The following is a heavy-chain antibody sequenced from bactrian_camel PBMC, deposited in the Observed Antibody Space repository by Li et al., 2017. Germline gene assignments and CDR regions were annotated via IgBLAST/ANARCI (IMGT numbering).Heavy chain of an antibody. CDR2: IDTSGHRT. V-gene: IGHV3S54*01. CDR3: AAGTNVGCFRHYGSPVPGRYES. CDR1: GYYEGLHC. Sequence: HVQLVESGGGSVQAGGSLRLSCVASGYYEGLHCMAWFRQGLGNKREGVAMIDTSGHRTYYADSVTGRFTISQDNAKKTTYLQMDHLKPEDTAMYYCAAGTNVGCFRHYGSPVPGRYESWGQGTQVTVS. J-gene: IGHJ6*01. D-gene: IGHD3*01.